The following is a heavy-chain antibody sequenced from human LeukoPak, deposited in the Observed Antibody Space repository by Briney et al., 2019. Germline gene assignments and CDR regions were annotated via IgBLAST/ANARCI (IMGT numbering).Heavy chain of an antibody. V-gene: IGHV3-30*18. CDR1: GFTFSSYG. Sequence: GRSLRLSCAASGFTFSSYGMHWVRQAPGKGLEWVAVISYDGSNKYYADSVKGRFTISRDNSKNTLYLQMNSLRAEDTAVYYCAKVGMVGGVTYSYSVRAVGGKGPTVPFS. J-gene: IGHJ6*04. CDR3: AKVGMVGGVTYSYSVRAV. D-gene: IGHD3-10*01. CDR2: ISYDGSNK.